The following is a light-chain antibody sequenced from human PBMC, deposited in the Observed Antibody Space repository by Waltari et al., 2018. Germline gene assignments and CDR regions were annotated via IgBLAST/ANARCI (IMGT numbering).Light chain of an antibody. CDR2: GAS. Sequence: EIVLTQSPGTLSLSPGERATLSCRASQSVSSSYLAWYQQKPGQAPGLLIYGASSRATGIPDRFSGSGSGTDFTLTISRLEPEDFAVYYCQQYGSSPGLTFGPGTKVDIK. CDR3: QQYGSSPGLT. CDR1: QSVSSSY. V-gene: IGKV3-20*01. J-gene: IGKJ3*01.